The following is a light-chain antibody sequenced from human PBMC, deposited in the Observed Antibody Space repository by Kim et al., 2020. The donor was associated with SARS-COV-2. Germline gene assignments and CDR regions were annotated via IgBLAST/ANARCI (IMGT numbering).Light chain of an antibody. Sequence: SALTQPASVSGSPGQSITISCTGTSSDIGHDNLVSWYQHHPGQAPKLLIFEVRKRPSGVSDRFSGSKSGNTASLTVSGLQAEDEADYFCCSNAPGSTWVFGGGTQLTVL. CDR3: CSNAPGSTWV. J-gene: IGLJ3*02. V-gene: IGLV2-23*02. CDR2: EVR. CDR1: SSDIGHDNL.